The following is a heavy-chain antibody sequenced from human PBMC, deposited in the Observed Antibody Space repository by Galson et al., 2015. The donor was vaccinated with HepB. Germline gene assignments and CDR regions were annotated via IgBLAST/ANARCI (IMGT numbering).Heavy chain of an antibody. Sequence: SLRLSCAASGFTFNRYAMSWVRRAPGKGLDWVSTISSTGESTYYADSVKGRFTISRDNSKNTLYLQMSSLRAEDTAVYYCAKERGTSSLGTFDYWGQGTLVTVSS. J-gene: IGHJ4*02. V-gene: IGHV3-23*01. D-gene: IGHD6-6*01. CDR1: GFTFNRYA. CDR3: AKERGTSSLGTFDY. CDR2: ISSTGEST.